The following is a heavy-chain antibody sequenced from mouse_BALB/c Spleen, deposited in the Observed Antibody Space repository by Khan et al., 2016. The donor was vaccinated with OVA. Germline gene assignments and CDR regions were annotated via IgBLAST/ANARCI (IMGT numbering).Heavy chain of an antibody. CDR3: ARHNFGPFAY. D-gene: IGHD1-3*01. CDR2: INSDGAYT. Sequence: EVELVESGGGLVKPGGSLKLSCAASGFTFSSYAVSWVRQTPEKRLEWVATINSDGAYTYYPDSVKGRFTISRDNAMNTLYLQMSSLRSEDTAMYYFARHNFGPFAYWGQGTLVTVSA. J-gene: IGHJ3*01. V-gene: IGHV5-9-3*01. CDR1: GFTFSSYA.